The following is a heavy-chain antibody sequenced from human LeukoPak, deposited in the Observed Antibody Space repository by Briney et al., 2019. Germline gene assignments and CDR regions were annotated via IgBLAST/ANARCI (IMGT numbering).Heavy chain of an antibody. Sequence: GGSLRLSCAASGFTFSTSWMTWVRDAPGKGLEWVANINQDGTEKYYVDSVEGRFTIARDNAKNSPFLQMNSLRAEDTAVYYCAKDHYYDSSGYYLPEYFQHWGQGTLVTVSS. V-gene: IGHV3-7*03. CDR3: AKDHYYDSSGYYLPEYFQH. J-gene: IGHJ1*01. CDR2: INQDGTEK. CDR1: GFTFSTSW. D-gene: IGHD3-22*01.